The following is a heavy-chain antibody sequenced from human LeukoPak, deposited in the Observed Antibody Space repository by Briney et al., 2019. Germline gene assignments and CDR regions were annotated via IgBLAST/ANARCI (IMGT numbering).Heavy chain of an antibody. Sequence: PGGSLRLSCAASGFTFSNYAMSWVRQAPGKGLEWVSTTSGSGGSTYYADSVKGRFTISRDNSNNTLYLQLDSLKAEDTAVYYCAKPLGVTMLGFDYWGQGTLVTVSS. CDR2: TSGSGGST. CDR1: GFTFSNYA. D-gene: IGHD3-10*02. J-gene: IGHJ4*02. CDR3: AKPLGVTMLGFDY. V-gene: IGHV3-23*01.